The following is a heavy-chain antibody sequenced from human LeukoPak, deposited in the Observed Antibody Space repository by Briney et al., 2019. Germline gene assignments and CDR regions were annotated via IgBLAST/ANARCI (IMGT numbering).Heavy chain of an antibody. CDR3: ARGPMYYDFWSGYLPPAFDYYYMDV. J-gene: IGHJ6*03. D-gene: IGHD3-3*01. CDR1: GGSISSYY. V-gene: IGHV4-59*01. Sequence: SETLSLTCTVSGGSISSYYWSWIRQPPGKGLEWIGYIYYSGSTNYNPSLKSRVTISVDTSKNQFSLKLSSVTAADTAVYYCARGPMYYDFWSGYLPPAFDYYYMDVWGKGTTVTVSS. CDR2: IYYSGST.